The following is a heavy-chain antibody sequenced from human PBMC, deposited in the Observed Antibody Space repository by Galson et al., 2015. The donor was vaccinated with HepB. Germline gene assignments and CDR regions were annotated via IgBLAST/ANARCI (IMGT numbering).Heavy chain of an antibody. V-gene: IGHV1-46*01. Sequence: SVKVSCKASGYTFTSYYMHWVRQAPGQGLEWMGIINPSGGSTSYAQKFQGRVTMTRDTSTSTVYMELSSLRSEDTAVYYCARGCGWYLCDYYYGMDVWGQGTTVTVSS. CDR2: INPSGGST. J-gene: IGHJ6*02. CDR1: GYTFTSYY. D-gene: IGHD6-19*01. CDR3: ARGCGWYLCDYYYGMDV.